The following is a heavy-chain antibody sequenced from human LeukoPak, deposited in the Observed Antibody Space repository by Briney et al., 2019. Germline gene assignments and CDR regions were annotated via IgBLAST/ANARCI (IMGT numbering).Heavy chain of an antibody. V-gene: IGHV1-58*02. J-gene: IGHJ4*02. CDR1: GFTFTSSA. CDR3: AAIGFGNYDSSGYLDY. CDR2: IVVGSGNT. D-gene: IGHD3-22*01. Sequence: GTSVKVSCKASGFTFTSSAMQWVRQARGQRLEWIGWIVVGSGNTNYAQKFQERVTITRDMSTSTAYMELSSLRSEDTAVYYCAAIGFGNYDSSGYLDYWGQGTLVNVSS.